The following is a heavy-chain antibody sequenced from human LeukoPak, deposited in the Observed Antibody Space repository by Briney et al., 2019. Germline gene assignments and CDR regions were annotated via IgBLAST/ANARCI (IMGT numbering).Heavy chain of an antibody. V-gene: IGHV4-39*07. CDR2: LYYNGNT. CDR1: GGSISHSNYY. Sequence: SETLSLTCTVSGGSISHSNYYWAWIRQPPGKGLEWIGSLYYNGNTYYSPSLQSRVTMSVENSKNQFSLKLNSVTAADTAVYYCARARVMGYWGQGTLVTVSS. D-gene: IGHD3-16*01. CDR3: ARARVMGY. J-gene: IGHJ4*02.